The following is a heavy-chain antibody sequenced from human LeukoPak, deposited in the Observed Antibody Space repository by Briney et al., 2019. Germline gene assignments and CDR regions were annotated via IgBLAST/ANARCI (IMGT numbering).Heavy chain of an antibody. Sequence: GGSLRLSCAASGFTFSSYSMNWVRQAPGKGLEWVSSISSSSSYIYYADSVKGRFTISRDNAKNSLYLQMNSLRAEDTAVYYCARDRSYCSGGSCSYYFDYWGQGTLVTVSS. CDR3: ARDRSYCSGGSCSYYFDY. J-gene: IGHJ4*02. CDR2: ISSSSSYI. V-gene: IGHV3-21*01. D-gene: IGHD2-15*01. CDR1: GFTFSSYS.